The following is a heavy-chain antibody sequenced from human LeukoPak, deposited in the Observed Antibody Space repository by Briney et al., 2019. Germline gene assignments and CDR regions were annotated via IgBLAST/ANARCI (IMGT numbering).Heavy chain of an antibody. V-gene: IGHV4-4*07. D-gene: IGHD6-13*01. CDR1: GGSISSYY. J-gene: IGHJ4*02. Sequence: PSETLSLTCTVSGGSISSYYWSWIRQPAGKGLEWIGRIYTSGSTNYNPSPKSRVTMSVDTSKNQFSLKLSSVTAADTAVYYCARSSYSSSWGSFDYWGQGTLVTVSS. CDR2: IYTSGST. CDR3: ARSSYSSSWGSFDY.